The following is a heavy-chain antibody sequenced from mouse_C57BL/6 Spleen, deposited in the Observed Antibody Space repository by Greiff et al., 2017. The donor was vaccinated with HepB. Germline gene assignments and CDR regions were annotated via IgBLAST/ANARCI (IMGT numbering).Heavy chain of an antibody. CDR1: GYTFTSYW. CDR3: ARRGINSNYEEGAMDY. V-gene: IGHV1-55*01. D-gene: IGHD2-5*01. J-gene: IGHJ4*01. CDR2: IYPGSGST. Sequence: QVQLQQPGAELVKPGASVKMSCKASGYTFTSYWITWVKQRPGQGLEWIGDIYPGSGSTNYNEKFKSKAILTVDTSSSTAYMQLSSLTSEDSAVYYCARRGINSNYEEGAMDYWGQGTSVTVSS.